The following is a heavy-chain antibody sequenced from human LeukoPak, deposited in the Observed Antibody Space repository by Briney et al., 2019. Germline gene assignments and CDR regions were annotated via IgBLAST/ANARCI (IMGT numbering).Heavy chain of an antibody. Sequence: GGSLRLSCAASGFPFNKFGLHWARQAPGKGLEWMAFIEDDGSTKYSPGSVKGRFTISRDNSKKTLYLQMNGLRPEDTALYYCARHISASGVPSHIDYWGQGTLVTVSS. CDR2: IEDDGSTK. CDR3: ARHISASGVPSHIDY. D-gene: IGHD2-21*01. J-gene: IGHJ4*02. V-gene: IGHV3-30*02. CDR1: GFPFNKFG.